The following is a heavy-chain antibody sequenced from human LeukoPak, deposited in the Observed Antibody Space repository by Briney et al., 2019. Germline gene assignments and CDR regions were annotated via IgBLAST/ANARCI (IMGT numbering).Heavy chain of an antibody. CDR1: GGSISSYY. CDR2: IYTSGST. D-gene: IGHD3-3*01. J-gene: IGHJ4*02. CDR3: ARGLNDSWTGENY. Sequence: SETLSLTCTVSGGSISSYYWSWIRQPAGKGLEWIGRIYTSGSTNYNPSLKSRVTISLDTSKSQFSLKVRYVTAADTAVYYCARGLNDSWTGENYWGQGTLVTVSS. V-gene: IGHV4-4*07.